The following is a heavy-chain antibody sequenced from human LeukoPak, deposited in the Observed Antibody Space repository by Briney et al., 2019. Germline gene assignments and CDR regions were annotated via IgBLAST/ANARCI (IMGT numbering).Heavy chain of an antibody. CDR3: ARGGVVSYYYYYGMDV. V-gene: IGHV4-59*01. D-gene: IGHD3-3*01. Sequence: SETLSLTCTVSGGSISSYYWSWVRPPPGKGLEWIGYIYYSGSTNYNPSLKSRVTISVDTSKNQFSLKLSSVTAADTAVYYCARGGVVSYYYYYGMDVWGQGTTVTVSS. CDR2: IYYSGST. CDR1: GGSISSYY. J-gene: IGHJ6*02.